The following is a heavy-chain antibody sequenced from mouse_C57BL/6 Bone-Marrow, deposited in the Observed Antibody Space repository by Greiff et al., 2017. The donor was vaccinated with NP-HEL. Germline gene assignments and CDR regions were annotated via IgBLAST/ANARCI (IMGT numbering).Heavy chain of an antibody. J-gene: IGHJ3*01. CDR3: ARRGTGTWFAY. V-gene: IGHV1-81*01. Sequence: LVESGAELARPGASVKLSCKASGYTFTSYGISWVKQRTGQGLEWIGEIYPRSGNTYYNEKFKGKATLTADKSSSTAYMELRSLTSEDSAVYFCARRGTGTWFAYWGQGTLVTVSA. D-gene: IGHD4-1*01. CDR1: GYTFTSYG. CDR2: IYPRSGNT.